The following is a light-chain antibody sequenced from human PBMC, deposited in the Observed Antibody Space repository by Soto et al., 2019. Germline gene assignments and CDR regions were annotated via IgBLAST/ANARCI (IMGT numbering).Light chain of an antibody. J-gene: IGKJ1*01. V-gene: IGKV3-11*01. CDR3: QQRSNLPWT. CDR2: DVS. CDR1: QNISSY. Sequence: IVLTQSPATLSLSPGKRATLSCRASQNISSYLIWYQQKPGQAPRLLIYDVSNRATGIPVRFSGSGSGTDYTLTVSSLEPEDFAVYYCQQRSNLPWTFGQGTKVDIK.